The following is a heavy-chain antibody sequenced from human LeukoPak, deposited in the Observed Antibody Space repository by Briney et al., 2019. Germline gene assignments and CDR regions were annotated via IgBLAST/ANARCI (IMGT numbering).Heavy chain of an antibody. D-gene: IGHD6-13*01. CDR3: ARVTGYVMEDYFDY. Sequence: PGGSLRLSCAASGFTFSNYAMSWVRQAPGKGLEWIGYIYYSGSTNYNPSLKSRVTISVDTSKNQFSLRLSSVTAADTAVYYCARVTGYVMEDYFDYWGQGTLVTVSS. J-gene: IGHJ4*02. CDR1: GFTFSNYA. CDR2: IYYSGST. V-gene: IGHV4-59*01.